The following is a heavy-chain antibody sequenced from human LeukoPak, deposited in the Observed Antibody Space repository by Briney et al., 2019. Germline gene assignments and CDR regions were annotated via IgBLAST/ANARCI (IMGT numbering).Heavy chain of an antibody. V-gene: IGHV3-20*04. CDR1: GFTFDDYA. Sequence: PGGSLTLSCAVSGFTFDDYAISWVRQAPGKGLEWVSNINWNGASTGYGDYVKGRFTISRDNSKNSVFLQLNSLRPDDTALYYCARDMLLGDAFDIWGQGTMVIVSS. CDR3: ARDMLLGDAFDI. D-gene: IGHD3-10*02. CDR2: INWNGAST. J-gene: IGHJ3*02.